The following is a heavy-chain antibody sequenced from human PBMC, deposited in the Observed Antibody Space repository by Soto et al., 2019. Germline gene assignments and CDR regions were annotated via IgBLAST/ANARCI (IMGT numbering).Heavy chain of an antibody. V-gene: IGHV1-69*02. CDR2: IIPILGIA. D-gene: IGHD1-26*01. CDR3: ARLRDSDGMDV. CDR1: GGTFSCYT. Sequence: QVQLVQSGAEVKKPGSSVKVSCKASGGTFSCYTISWVRQAPGQGLEWMGRIIPILGIANYAQKFQGRVTITADKSTSTAYMELSRLRSEDTAVYYCARLRDSDGMDVWGQGTTVTVSS. J-gene: IGHJ6*01.